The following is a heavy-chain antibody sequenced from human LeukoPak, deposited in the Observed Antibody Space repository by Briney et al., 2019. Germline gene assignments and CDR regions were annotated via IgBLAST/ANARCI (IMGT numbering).Heavy chain of an antibody. Sequence: ASVNVSCKASGYTFTSYAMNWVRQAPGQGLEWMGWINTNTGNPTNAQGFTGRFVFSLDTSVSTAYLQISSLKAEDTAVYYCARAPDFWSGYPEHFDYWGQGTLVTVSS. CDR1: GYTFTSYA. J-gene: IGHJ4*02. CDR2: INTNTGNP. V-gene: IGHV7-4-1*02. D-gene: IGHD3-3*01. CDR3: ARAPDFWSGYPEHFDY.